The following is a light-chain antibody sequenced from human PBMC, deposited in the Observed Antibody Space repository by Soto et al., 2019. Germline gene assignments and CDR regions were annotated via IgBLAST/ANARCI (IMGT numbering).Light chain of an antibody. CDR2: GAS. CDR1: QSVSSN. J-gene: IGKJ1*01. CDR3: QQYNNWTQWT. V-gene: IGKV3-15*01. Sequence: EVVMTHSPATLSVSPGERATLSCRASQSVSSNLAWYQQKPGQAPRLLIYGASTRATGIPARFSGIGSGTEFTLTISSLQSEDFAVYYCQQYNNWTQWTFGQGTKVEIK.